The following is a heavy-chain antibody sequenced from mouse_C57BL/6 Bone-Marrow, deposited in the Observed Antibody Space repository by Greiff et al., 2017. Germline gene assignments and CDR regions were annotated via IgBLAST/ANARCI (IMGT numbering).Heavy chain of an antibody. D-gene: IGHD2-4*01. Sequence: VQLQQPGAELVKPGASVKLSCKASGYTFTNYWMHWVKQRPGQGLEWIGMMHPNGGSPDYNEKFKSEATLSVDKSSMTAYMELSSLTSEDSAVYYCARSYDYDDYTVDYWGQGTSVTVSS. J-gene: IGHJ4*01. CDR3: ARSYDYDDYTVDY. CDR2: MHPNGGSP. CDR1: GYTFTNYW. V-gene: IGHV1-64*01.